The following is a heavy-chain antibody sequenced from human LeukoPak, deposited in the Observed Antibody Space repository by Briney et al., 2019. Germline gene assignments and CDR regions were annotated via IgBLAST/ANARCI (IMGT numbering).Heavy chain of an antibody. CDR2: IYYSGSM. V-gene: IGHV4-39*01. Sequence: SETLSLTCSVSGGSISSSSYYWGWIRQPPGKGLEWIGSIYYSGSMYYNPSLKSRLTIFVDTSKNQFSLKLSSVTAADTAVYYCARPESYDILTGYWYFDYWGQGILVTVSS. CDR1: GGSISSSSYY. CDR3: ARPESYDILTGYWYFDY. J-gene: IGHJ4*02. D-gene: IGHD3-9*01.